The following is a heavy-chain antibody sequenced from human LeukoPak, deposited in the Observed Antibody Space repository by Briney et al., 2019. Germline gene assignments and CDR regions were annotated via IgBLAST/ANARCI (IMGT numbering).Heavy chain of an antibody. V-gene: IGHV3-33*01. CDR1: GFTFSSYG. Sequence: GGSLRLSCAASGFTFSSYGMHWVRQAPGKGLEWVAVIWYDGSNKYYADSVKGRLTISRDNSKNTLYLQMNSLRAEDTAVYYCARDRITMVRGVINNWFDPWGQGTLVTVSS. CDR3: ARDRITMVRGVINNWFDP. D-gene: IGHD3-10*01. J-gene: IGHJ5*02. CDR2: IWYDGSNK.